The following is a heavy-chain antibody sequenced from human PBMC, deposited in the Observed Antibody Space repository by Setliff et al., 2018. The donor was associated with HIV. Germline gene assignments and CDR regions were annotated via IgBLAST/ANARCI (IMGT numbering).Heavy chain of an antibody. D-gene: IGHD5-18*01. V-gene: IGHV3-48*01. J-gene: IGHJ4*02. CDR2: ISSSSSTI. CDR3: AKGSLPSGYSYDSSGYFDY. CDR1: GFTFSSYN. Sequence: GGSLRLSCAASGFTFSSYNMNWVRQAPGKGLEWVSYISSSSSTIYYADSVKGRFTISRDNAKNSLYLQMNSLRAEDTAVYYCAKGSLPSGYSYDSSGYFDYWGQGALVTVSS.